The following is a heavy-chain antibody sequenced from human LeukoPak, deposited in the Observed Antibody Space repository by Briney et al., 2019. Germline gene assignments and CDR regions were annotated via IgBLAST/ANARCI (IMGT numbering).Heavy chain of an antibody. D-gene: IGHD3-9*01. V-gene: IGHV4-38-2*02. Sequence: SETLSLTCTVSGYSISSGYYWGWIRQPPGKGLEWIGSIYHSGSTYYNPSLKSRVTISVDTSKNQFSLKLSSVTAADTAVYYCARGHDILTVFDPWGQGTLVTVSS. J-gene: IGHJ5*02. CDR3: ARGHDILTVFDP. CDR2: IYHSGST. CDR1: GYSISSGYY.